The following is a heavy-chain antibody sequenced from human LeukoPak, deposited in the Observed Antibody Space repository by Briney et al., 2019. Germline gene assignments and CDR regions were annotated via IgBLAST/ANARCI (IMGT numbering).Heavy chain of an antibody. Sequence: GGSMRLACAASGFTFSSYAMSWVRQAPGKGLEWVSAISGSGGSTYYADSVKGRFTISRDNSKNTLYLQMNSLRAEDTAVYYCAKAPSFGELALDYWGQGTLVTVSS. CDR1: GFTFSSYA. J-gene: IGHJ4*02. D-gene: IGHD3-10*01. CDR2: ISGSGGST. V-gene: IGHV3-23*01. CDR3: AKAPSFGELALDY.